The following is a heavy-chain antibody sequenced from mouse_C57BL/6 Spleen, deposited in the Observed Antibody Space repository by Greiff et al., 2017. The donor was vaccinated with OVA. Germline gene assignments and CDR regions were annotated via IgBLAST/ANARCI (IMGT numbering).Heavy chain of an antibody. CDR1: GYTFTSYW. D-gene: IGHD1-1*01. Sequence: QVQLKQPGAELVKPGASVTLSCKASGYTFTSYWMHWVKQRPGQGLEWIGMIHPNSGSTNYNEKFKSKATLTVDKSSSTAYMQLSSLTSEDSAVYYCARGGITTVVATDYWGQGTTLTVSS. J-gene: IGHJ2*01. CDR3: ARGGITTVVATDY. CDR2: IHPNSGST. V-gene: IGHV1-64*01.